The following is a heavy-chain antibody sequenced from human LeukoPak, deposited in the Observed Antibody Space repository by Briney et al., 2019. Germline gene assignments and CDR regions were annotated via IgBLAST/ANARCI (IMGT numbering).Heavy chain of an antibody. D-gene: IGHD3-22*01. V-gene: IGHV3-30*18. J-gene: IGHJ4*02. CDR1: GFTFSSYG. CDR2: ISYDGSNK. Sequence: GGSLRLSCAASGFTFSSYGMHWVRQAPGKGLEWVAVISYDGSNKYYADSVKGRFTISRDNSKNTLYLQMNSLRAEDTAVYYCANAYGSSGYYHYWGQGTLVTVSS. CDR3: ANAYGSSGYYHY.